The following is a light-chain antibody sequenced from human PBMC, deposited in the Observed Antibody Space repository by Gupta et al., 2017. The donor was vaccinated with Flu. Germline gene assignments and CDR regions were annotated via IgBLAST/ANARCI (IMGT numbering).Light chain of an antibody. CDR2: GAS. CDR1: QRISSY. Sequence: PSSMSASVGNRVTITCRASQRISSYLNWYQQKPGQAPKLLIYGASRWESGVPSRFSGSGSGTDFTLTISRLQPEDFANYYCQQRNSPPKTFGQGTKVEIK. V-gene: IGKV1-39*01. CDR3: QQRNSPPKT. J-gene: IGKJ1*01.